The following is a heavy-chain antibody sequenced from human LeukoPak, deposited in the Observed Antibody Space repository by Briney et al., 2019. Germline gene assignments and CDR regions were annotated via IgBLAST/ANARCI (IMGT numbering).Heavy chain of an antibody. CDR1: GFTFRTFV. CDR3: AKVSGAITFEGVIVLPDLFFDS. D-gene: IGHD3-16*02. V-gene: IGHV3-23*01. J-gene: IGHJ4*02. Sequence: GGSLRLSCAASGFTFRTFVMSWVRQAPGKGLEWVSEISESGANPYYADSVKGRFTISRDNTKDTLFLQMNSLGAEDTAVYYCAKVSGAITFEGVIVLPDLFFDSWGQGTLVTVSS. CDR2: ISESGANP.